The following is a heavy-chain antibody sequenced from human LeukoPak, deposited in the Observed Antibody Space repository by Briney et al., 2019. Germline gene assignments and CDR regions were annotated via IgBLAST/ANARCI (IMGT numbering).Heavy chain of an antibody. V-gene: IGHV1-24*01. CDR2: FDPEDGET. Sequence: ASVKVSCKVSGYTLTELSMHWVRQAPGKGLEWMGGFDPEDGETIYAQKLQGRVTMTTDTSTGTAYMELRSLRSDDTAVYYCASGSDGSGSYYINWGQGTLVTVSS. J-gene: IGHJ4*02. D-gene: IGHD3-10*01. CDR1: GYTLTELS. CDR3: ASGSDGSGSYYIN.